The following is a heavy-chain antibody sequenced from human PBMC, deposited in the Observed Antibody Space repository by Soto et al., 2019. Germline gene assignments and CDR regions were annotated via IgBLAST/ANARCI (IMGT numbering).Heavy chain of an antibody. CDR1: GFTFSSYA. J-gene: IGHJ6*03. CDR2: ISGSGGST. V-gene: IGHV3-23*01. D-gene: IGHD2-2*01. CDR3: AKWGGYCSSTSCYLRYYYYYMDV. Sequence: GGSLRLSCAASGFTFSSYAMSWVRQAPGKGLEWVSAISGSGGSTYYADSVKGRFTISRDNSKNTLYLQMNSLRAEDTAVYXCAKWGGYCSSTSCYLRYYYYYMDVWGKGTTVTVSS.